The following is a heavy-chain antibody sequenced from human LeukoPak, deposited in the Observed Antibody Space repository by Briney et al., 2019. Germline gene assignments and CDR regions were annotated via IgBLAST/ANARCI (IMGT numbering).Heavy chain of an antibody. CDR3: AKGGDILTGYYLYWYFDL. J-gene: IGHJ2*01. V-gene: IGHV3-23*01. D-gene: IGHD3-9*01. CDR1: GFTFSAYA. Sequence: TGGSLRLSCAASGFTFSAYAMSWVRQAPGKGLEWVSAISRSGSSTDYADSVKGRLTISRDNSKNTLYLQMNSLRPEDTAVYYCAKGGDILTGYYLYWYFDLWGRGTLVTVSS. CDR2: ISRSGSST.